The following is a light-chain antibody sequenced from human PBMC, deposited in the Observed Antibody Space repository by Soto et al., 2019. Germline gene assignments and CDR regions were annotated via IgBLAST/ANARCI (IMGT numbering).Light chain of an antibody. V-gene: IGLV1-44*01. J-gene: IGLJ2*01. CDR3: EAGDDSLNGPV. CDR2: SDD. CDR1: SSNIGRNT. Sequence: QSVLIQPPSASGTPGQRVTISCSGSSSNIGRNTVNWYQHLPGTAPKLLLYSDDQRPSCVPDRFSGSRSGTSASLAISGLQSEDEADYYCEAGDDSLNGPVFGGGTKLTVL.